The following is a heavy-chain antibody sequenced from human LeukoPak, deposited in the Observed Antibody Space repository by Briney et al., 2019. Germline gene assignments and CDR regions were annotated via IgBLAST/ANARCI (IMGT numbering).Heavy chain of an antibody. J-gene: IGHJ4*02. D-gene: IGHD3-22*01. CDR3: AKSTSSGYYSTI. CDR1: GFTFSSYA. Sequence: PGGSLRLSCSASGFTFSSYAMSWVRQAPGKGLEWVSAISGSGGSTYYADSVKGRFTISRDNSKNTLYLQMNSLRAEDTAVYYCAKSTSSGYYSTIGGQGTLVTVSS. V-gene: IGHV3-23*01. CDR2: ISGSGGST.